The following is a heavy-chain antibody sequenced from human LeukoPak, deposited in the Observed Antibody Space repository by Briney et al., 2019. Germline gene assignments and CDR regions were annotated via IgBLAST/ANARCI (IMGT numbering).Heavy chain of an antibody. V-gene: IGHV4-61*02. D-gene: IGHD2-21*01. CDR1: GGSISSGSHY. J-gene: IGHJ4*02. Sequence: SGTLSLTCTVSGGSISSGSHYWSWIRQPAGKGLEWIGRIYTSGSTNYNPSLESRVTISVDTSRNQFSLKLSSVTAADTAVYYCARDGRLEGCGGDCYPDYWGQGTLVTVSS. CDR3: ARDGRLEGCGGDCYPDY. CDR2: IYTSGST.